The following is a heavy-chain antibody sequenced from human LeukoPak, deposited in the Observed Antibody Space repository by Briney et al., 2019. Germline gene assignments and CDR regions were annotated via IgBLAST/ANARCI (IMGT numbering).Heavy chain of an antibody. V-gene: IGHV1-69*01. J-gene: IGHJ5*02. CDR1: GGTFSSYA. CDR3: ARDGPGEWLLLT. D-gene: IGHD3-22*01. CDR2: IIPIFGTA. Sequence: SVKVSCKASGGTFSSYAISWVRQAPGQRLEWMGGIIPIFGTANYAQKFQGRVTITADESTSTAYMELSSLRSEDTAVYYCARDGPGEWLLLTWGQGTLVTVSS.